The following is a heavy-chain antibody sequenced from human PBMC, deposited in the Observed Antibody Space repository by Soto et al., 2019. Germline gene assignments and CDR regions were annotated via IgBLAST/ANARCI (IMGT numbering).Heavy chain of an antibody. V-gene: IGHV1-69*13. Sequence: SVKVSCKASGGTFSSYAISWVRQAPGQGPEWMGGIIPIFGTANYAQKFQGRVTITADESTSTAYMELRSLRSDDTAVYYCARDGSEGYSSSWYENWFDPWGQGTLVTVSS. D-gene: IGHD6-13*01. CDR1: GGTFSSYA. J-gene: IGHJ5*02. CDR3: ARDGSEGYSSSWYENWFDP. CDR2: IIPIFGTA.